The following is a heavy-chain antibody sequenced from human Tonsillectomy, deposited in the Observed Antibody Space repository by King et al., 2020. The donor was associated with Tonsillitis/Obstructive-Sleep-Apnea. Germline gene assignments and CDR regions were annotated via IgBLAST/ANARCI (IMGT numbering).Heavy chain of an antibody. CDR1: GCTFSSYS. CDR3: VNGELVVYEGYFDY. D-gene: IGHD2-8*02. J-gene: IGHJ4*02. V-gene: IGHV3-64D*06. Sequence: VQLVESGGGLVQPGGSLRLSCSASGCTFSSYSMHWFRQAPGKGLEYVSAISSNGGSTDYAASVKGRFTISRDNSKNTLYLQMSSLRAEDTAVYYCVNGELVVYEGYFDYWGQGTLVTVSS. CDR2: ISSNGGST.